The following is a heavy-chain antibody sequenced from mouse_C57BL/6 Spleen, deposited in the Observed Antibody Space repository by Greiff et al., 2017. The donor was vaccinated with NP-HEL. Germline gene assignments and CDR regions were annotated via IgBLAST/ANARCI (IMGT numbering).Heavy chain of an antibody. CDR2: IYPGDGDT. J-gene: IGHJ1*03. CDR1: GYAFSSYW. D-gene: IGHD2-1*01. CDR3: ARPPTTPYWYFDV. V-gene: IGHV1-80*01. Sequence: QVQLQQSGAELVKPGASVKISCKASGYAFSSYWMNWVKQRPGKGLEWIGQIYPGDGDTNYNGKFKGKATLTADKSSSTAYMQLSSLTSEDSAVYFCARPPTTPYWYFDVWGTGTTVTVAS.